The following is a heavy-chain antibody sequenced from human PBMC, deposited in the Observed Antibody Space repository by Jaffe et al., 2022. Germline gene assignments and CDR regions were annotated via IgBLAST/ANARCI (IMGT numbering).Heavy chain of an antibody. D-gene: IGHD2-15*01. CDR2: IYYSGST. J-gene: IGHJ6*03. CDR3: ATGSHLIYCSGGSCYSGYYYYMDV. Sequence: QVQLQESGPGLVKPSETLSLTCTVSGGSISSYYWSWIRQPPGKGLEWIGYIYYSGSTNYNPSLKSRVTISVDTSKNQFSLKLSSVTAADTAVYYCATGSHLIYCSGGSCYSGYYYYMDVWGKGTTVTVSS. CDR1: GGSISSYY. V-gene: IGHV4-59*01.